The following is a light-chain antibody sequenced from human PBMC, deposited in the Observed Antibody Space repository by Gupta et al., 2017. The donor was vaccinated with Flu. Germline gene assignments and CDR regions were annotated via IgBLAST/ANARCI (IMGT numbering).Light chain of an antibody. J-gene: IGLJ3*02. V-gene: IGLV3-21*02. Sequence: SSVLTQPPSVSVAPGQTASITCGGNDIETRSVHWYYQKPGQAPVVVVYDAGDRPSGISERFSGSNSGNTATLTITRVEAGDEADYYCQVWFSSSDVVFGGGTKLTVL. CDR2: DAG. CDR3: QVWFSSSDVV. CDR1: DIETRS.